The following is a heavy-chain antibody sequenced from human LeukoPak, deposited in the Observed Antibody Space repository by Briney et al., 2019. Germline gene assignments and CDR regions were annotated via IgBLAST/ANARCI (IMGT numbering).Heavy chain of an antibody. CDR3: GRIAINANNGMDV. CDR2: IYPGGST. Sequence: GGSLRLSCAASGFIVNSNYMSWVRQPPGRGLEWVSVIYPGGSTYYADSVKGRFTISRDNSKNTLYLQMNSLRAEDTAVYYCGRIAINANNGMDVWGQGTTVTVSS. V-gene: IGHV3-53*03. CDR1: GFIVNSNY. D-gene: IGHD1/OR15-1a*01. J-gene: IGHJ6*02.